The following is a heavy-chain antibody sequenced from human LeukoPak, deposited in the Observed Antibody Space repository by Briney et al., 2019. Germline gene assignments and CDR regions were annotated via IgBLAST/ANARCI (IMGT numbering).Heavy chain of an antibody. CDR2: INHSGST. D-gene: IGHD3-10*01. V-gene: IGHV4-34*01. CDR1: GGSFSGYY. J-gene: IGHJ4*02. Sequence: PSETLSLTCAVYGGSFSGYYWSWIRQPPGKGLEWIGEINHSGSTNYNPSLKSRVTISVDTSKNRFSLKLSSVTAADTAVYYCARVRNYYGSGRKYFDYWGQGTLVTVSS. CDR3: ARVRNYYGSGRKYFDY.